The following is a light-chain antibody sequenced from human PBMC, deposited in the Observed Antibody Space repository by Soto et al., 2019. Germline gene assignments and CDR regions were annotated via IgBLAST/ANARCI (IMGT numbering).Light chain of an antibody. CDR2: GVN. CDR1: DSDIGGYDY. Sequence: QSALTQPASVSGSPGQSISISCTGTDSDIGGYDYVSWYQQHPGKAPKLMISGVNNRPSGVSSRFSGSKSGNTASLTISGLQPGDEAYYYCSSYVVTGAQVIFGGGTKLTVL. J-gene: IGLJ2*01. CDR3: SSYVVTGAQVI. V-gene: IGLV2-14*03.